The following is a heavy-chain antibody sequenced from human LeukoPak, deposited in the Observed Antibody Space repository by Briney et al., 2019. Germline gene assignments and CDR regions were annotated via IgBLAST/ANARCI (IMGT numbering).Heavy chain of an antibody. J-gene: IGHJ4*02. CDR1: GFTFNTYA. Sequence: GGSLRLSCVASGFTFNTYAMSWVRQAPGKGLEWVSSISGSGDSTYYADSVKGRFTISRDNSKNTLYLQMNSLRAEDTAVYYCAEAGGYDFWSGRHFDYWGQGTLVTVSS. V-gene: IGHV3-23*01. CDR2: ISGSGDST. CDR3: AEAGGYDFWSGRHFDY. D-gene: IGHD3-3*01.